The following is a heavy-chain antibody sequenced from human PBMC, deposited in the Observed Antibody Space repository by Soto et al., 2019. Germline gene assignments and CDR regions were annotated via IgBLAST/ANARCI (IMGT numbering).Heavy chain of an antibody. CDR2: IWYDGSNK. Sequence: QVQLVESGGGVVQPGGSLRLSCTTSGFTFNTYGMHWVRQAPGKGLEWVAIIWYDGSNKYYADSVKVRFTISRDNSKNTLYLQMISLRAEDTALYYCARADCTGAYCYSWPFNYGVDVWGQGTTVTVSS. V-gene: IGHV3-33*08. D-gene: IGHD2-15*01. CDR3: ARADCTGAYCYSWPFNYGVDV. CDR1: GFTFNTYG. J-gene: IGHJ6*02.